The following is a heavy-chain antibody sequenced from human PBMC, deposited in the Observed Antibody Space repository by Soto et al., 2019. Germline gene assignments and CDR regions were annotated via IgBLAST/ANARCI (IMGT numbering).Heavy chain of an antibody. CDR2: ISHSGTT. CDR3: TRGTRATQYYFYFCGMDV. CDR1: GGFMNSDY. V-gene: IGHV4-59*01. J-gene: IGHJ6*02. D-gene: IGHD3-9*01. Sequence: PSETLSLTCTVSGGFMNSDYWSWIRQPPGKGLEWLGYISHSGTTSYNSSLKIRFTISLNTSKNQFSLKLRSVTAADTVVYYCTRGTRATQYYFYFCGMDVWGRGTTVTVSS.